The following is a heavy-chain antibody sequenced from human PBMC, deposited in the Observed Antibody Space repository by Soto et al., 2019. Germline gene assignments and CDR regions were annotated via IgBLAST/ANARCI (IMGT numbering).Heavy chain of an antibody. V-gene: IGHV1-2*02. CDR2: INPNGGVT. Sequence: VQLVQSGAEVKKPGASVKVSCKTSGDSFNDYYIHWVRQAPGQGLEWMGWINPNGGVTKYAQKVQGRVTVTRDTSIRTVYMELSSLRSDDTAVYYCARESGGATATLDYYYFYMDVWGKGTTVTVS. J-gene: IGHJ6*03. CDR3: ARESGGATATLDYYYFYMDV. D-gene: IGHD5-12*01. CDR1: GDSFNDYY.